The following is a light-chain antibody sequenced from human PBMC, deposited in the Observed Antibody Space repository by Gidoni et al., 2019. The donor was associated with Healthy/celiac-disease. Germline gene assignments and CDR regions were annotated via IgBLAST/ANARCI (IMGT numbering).Light chain of an antibody. V-gene: IGKV1-5*01. CDR3: QQYNSYST. Sequence: DIQMTPSPSTLSASVGDRVTITCRASQSISSWLAWYQQKPGKAPKLLIYDASSLESGVPSMFSGSGSGTEFTLTISSLQPDYFATYYCQQYNSYSTFGQGTKLEIK. J-gene: IGKJ2*01. CDR2: DAS. CDR1: QSISSW.